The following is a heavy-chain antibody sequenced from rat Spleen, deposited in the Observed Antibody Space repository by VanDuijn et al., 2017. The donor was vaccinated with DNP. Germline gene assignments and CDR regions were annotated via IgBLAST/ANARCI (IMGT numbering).Heavy chain of an antibody. Sequence: EVQLVETGGGLVQPGRSLKLSCVASGFTFSSYWMYWIRQVPGKGLEWIASISNSGANTYYLDSVKDRFTISRDDAKNSLYLQMDSLRSEDTATYYCATSSYFGYDYGFAYWGQGTLVTVSS. CDR1: GFTFSSYW. D-gene: IGHD1-7*01. CDR3: ATSSYFGYDYGFAY. V-gene: IGHV5-58*01. CDR2: ISNSGANT. J-gene: IGHJ3*01.